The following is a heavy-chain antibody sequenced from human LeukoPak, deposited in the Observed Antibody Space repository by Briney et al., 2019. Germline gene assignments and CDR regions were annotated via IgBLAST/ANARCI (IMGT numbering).Heavy chain of an antibody. J-gene: IGHJ5*02. Sequence: GGSLRLSCAASGFTFSSYEMNWVRQAPGKGLEWLSYISSSGTTIYYADSVKGRFTISRDNAKNSLYLQMNSLRAEDTAVYHCARDVINYGSRWFDPWGQGTLVTVSS. D-gene: IGHD3-10*01. CDR2: ISSSGTTI. V-gene: IGHV3-48*03. CDR1: GFTFSSYE. CDR3: ARDVINYGSRWFDP.